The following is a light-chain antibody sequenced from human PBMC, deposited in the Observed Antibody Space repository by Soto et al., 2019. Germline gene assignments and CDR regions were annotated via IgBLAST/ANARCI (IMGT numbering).Light chain of an antibody. CDR1: SSDVGSSNL. CDR2: EGS. CDR3: CSFASSSTFYV. Sequence: QSALTQPASVSGSPGQSITISCTGTSSDVGSSNLVSWYRQYPGKAPKLIIYEGSRRPSGVSGRFSGSKSGNTASLTISGLQAEDEADYYCCSFASSSTFYVFGTGTKVTVL. J-gene: IGLJ1*01. V-gene: IGLV2-23*01.